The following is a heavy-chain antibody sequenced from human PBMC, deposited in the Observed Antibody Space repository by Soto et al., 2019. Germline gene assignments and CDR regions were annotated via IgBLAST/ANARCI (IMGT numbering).Heavy chain of an antibody. V-gene: IGHV3-30-3*01. CDR1: GFTFSSYA. CDR2: ISYDGSNK. D-gene: IGHD2-8*01. CDR3: ARDPDGYVTNGVCYTCDY. Sequence: GGSLRLSCAASGFTFSSYAMHWVRQAPGKGLEWVAVISYDGSNKYYADSVKGRFTISRDNSKNTLYLQMNSLRAEDTAVYYCARDPDGYVTNGVCYTCDYWGQGTLVTVSS. J-gene: IGHJ4*02.